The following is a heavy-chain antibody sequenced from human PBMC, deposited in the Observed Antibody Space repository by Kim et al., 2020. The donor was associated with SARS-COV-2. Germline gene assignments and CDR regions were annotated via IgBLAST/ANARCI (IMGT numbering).Heavy chain of an antibody. CDR1: GGTFSSYA. Sequence: SVKVSCKASGGTFSSYAISWVRQAPGQGLEWMGGIIPIFGTVNYAQKFQGRVTITADESTSTAYMELSSLRSEDTAVYYCARAPYPWLAARPFDYWGQGTLVTVSS. D-gene: IGHD6-6*01. CDR2: IIPIFGTV. J-gene: IGHJ4*02. V-gene: IGHV1-69*13. CDR3: ARAPYPWLAARPFDY.